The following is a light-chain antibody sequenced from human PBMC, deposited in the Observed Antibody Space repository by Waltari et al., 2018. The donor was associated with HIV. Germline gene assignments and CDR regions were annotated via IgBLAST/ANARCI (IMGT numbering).Light chain of an antibody. J-gene: IGKJ3*01. CDR3: MQALQTPIFT. CDR2: LGS. CDR1: QSLLHSNGYNY. V-gene: IGKV2-28*01. Sequence: SPLSLSVTPGEAVSISCRSNQSLLHSNGYNYLDWYLQRPGQSPQLLIYLGSNRASGVPDRFRGSGSGTDFTLKISRVQAEDVGAYYCMQALQTPIFTFGPGTKVDIK.